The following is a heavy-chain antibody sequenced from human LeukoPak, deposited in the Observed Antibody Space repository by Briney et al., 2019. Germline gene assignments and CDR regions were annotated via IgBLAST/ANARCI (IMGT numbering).Heavy chain of an antibody. V-gene: IGHV3-74*01. D-gene: IGHD3-16*01. CDR2: INSDGSST. Sequence: PGGSLRLSCTASGFTFTTYWMHWVRQAPGKGLVWVSRINSDGSSTTYADSAKARFTISRDNAKNTVYLQMNSLRAEDTAAYYCVTIGGSGAAYFYWGQGTLVTVSS. CDR1: GFTFTTYW. J-gene: IGHJ4*02. CDR3: VTIGGSGAAYFY.